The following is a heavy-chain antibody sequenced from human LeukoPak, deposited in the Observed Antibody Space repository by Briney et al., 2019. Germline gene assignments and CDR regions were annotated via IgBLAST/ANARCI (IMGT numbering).Heavy chain of an antibody. D-gene: IGHD4-23*01. CDR2: IYYSGST. CDR1: GGSISSGGYY. CDR3: ARGYGGNYFGY. V-gene: IGHV4-61*08. J-gene: IGHJ4*02. Sequence: PSETLSLTCTVSGGSISSGGYYWNWIRQPPGKGLEWIGYIYYSGSTNYNPSLKSRVTISVDTSKNQFSLKLSSVTAADTAVYYCARGYGGNYFGYWGQGTLVTVSS.